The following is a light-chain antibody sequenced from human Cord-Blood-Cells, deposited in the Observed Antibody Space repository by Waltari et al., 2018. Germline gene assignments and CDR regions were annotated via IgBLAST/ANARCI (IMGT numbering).Light chain of an antibody. V-gene: IGLV2-11*01. CDR3: CSYAGSYTWV. CDR1: SSDVGGYNY. CDR2: DVS. Sequence: QSALTQPRSVSGSPGQSVTISCTGTSSDVGGYNYVSWYQQHPGKAPKLMIHDVSKRPSGVPDRFSGSKSGSTASLTISGLQAEDEADYYCCSYAGSYTWVFGGGTKLTVL. J-gene: IGLJ3*02.